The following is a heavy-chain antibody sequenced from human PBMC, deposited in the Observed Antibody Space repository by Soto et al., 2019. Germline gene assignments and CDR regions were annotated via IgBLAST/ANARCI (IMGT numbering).Heavy chain of an antibody. CDR3: ARSYGRGEY. CDR2: ISSSGTTI. V-gene: IGHV3-48*02. J-gene: IGHJ4*02. CDR1: GFTFSTYT. D-gene: IGHD3-10*01. Sequence: EVQLVESGGGLVQPGGSLRLSCAASGFTFSTYTMNWVRQAPGKGLEWISYISSSGTTIYYADSVKGRFTISRDNAMNSLYLQMNSLRDEDTAVYYCARSYGRGEYWGQGTLVTVSS.